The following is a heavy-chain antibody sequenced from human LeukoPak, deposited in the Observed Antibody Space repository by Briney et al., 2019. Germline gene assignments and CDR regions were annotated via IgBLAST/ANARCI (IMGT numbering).Heavy chain of an antibody. J-gene: IGHJ4*02. CDR2: IYHSGST. D-gene: IGHD6-13*01. CDR1: GGSISSGGYY. V-gene: IGHV4-30-2*01. Sequence: SETLSLTCTVSGGSISSGGYYWSWIRQPPGKGLEWIGYIYHSGSTYYNPSLKSRVTISVDRSKNQFSLKLSSVTAADTAVYYCARDREAAAGYTDYWGQGTLVTVSS. CDR3: ARDREAAAGYTDY.